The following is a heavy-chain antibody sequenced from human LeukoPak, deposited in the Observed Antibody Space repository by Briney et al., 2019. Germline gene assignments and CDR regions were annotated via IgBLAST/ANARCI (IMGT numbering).Heavy chain of an antibody. CDR3: ARDRYSSIAGWFDP. D-gene: IGHD6-13*01. Sequence: GGSLRLSCVASGFTFSSTDMSWVRQAPGKGLESIAVISGSGGSTYYGDSVKGRFIISRDNSKNTLYLQMNSLRAEDTAVYYCARDRYSSIAGWFDPWGQGTLVTVSS. CDR2: ISGSGGST. J-gene: IGHJ5*02. V-gene: IGHV3-23*01. CDR1: GFTFSSTD.